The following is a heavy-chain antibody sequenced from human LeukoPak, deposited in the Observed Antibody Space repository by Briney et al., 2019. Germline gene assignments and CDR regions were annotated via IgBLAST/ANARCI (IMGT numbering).Heavy chain of an antibody. CDR2: ISGGSSFT. V-gene: IGHV3-21*01. CDR3: ARDLGYSSGPNY. D-gene: IGHD6-19*01. CDR1: GFTFRIYG. Sequence: GGSPRLSCAASGFTFRIYGMSWVRQAPGKGLEWVSYISGGSSFTYYVDSVKGRFTISRDNAKNSLYLQMNSLRAEDTAVYYCARDLGYSSGPNYWGQGTRVTVSS. J-gene: IGHJ4*02.